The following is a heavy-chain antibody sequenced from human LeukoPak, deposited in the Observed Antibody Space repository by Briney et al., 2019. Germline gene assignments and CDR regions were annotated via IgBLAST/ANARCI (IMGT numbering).Heavy chain of an antibody. Sequence: SETLSLTCAVYGGSFSGYYWSWIRQPPGKGLEWIGEINHSGSTSYNPSLKSRVTISVDTSKNQFSLKLSSVTAADTAVYYCAGGSRYYYYYYYMDVWGKGTTVTVSS. CDR2: INHSGST. V-gene: IGHV4-34*01. CDR1: GGSFSGYY. J-gene: IGHJ6*03. CDR3: AGGSRYYYYYYYMDV. D-gene: IGHD6-13*01.